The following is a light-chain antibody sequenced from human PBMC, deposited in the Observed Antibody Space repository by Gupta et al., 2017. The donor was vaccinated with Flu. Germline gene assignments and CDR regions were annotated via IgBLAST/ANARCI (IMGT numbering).Light chain of an antibody. Sequence: GTLSLSPGERATLSCRASQSVSSYLAWYQQKPGQAPRLLIYDASNRATGIPARFSGSGSGTDFTLTISSLEPEDFAVYYCQQRSNWPPVTFGQGTRLEIK. CDR1: QSVSSY. J-gene: IGKJ5*01. V-gene: IGKV3-11*01. CDR3: QQRSNWPPVT. CDR2: DAS.